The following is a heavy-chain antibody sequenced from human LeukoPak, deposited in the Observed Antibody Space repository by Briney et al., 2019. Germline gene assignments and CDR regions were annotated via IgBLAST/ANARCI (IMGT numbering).Heavy chain of an antibody. Sequence: SETLSLTCTVSGDSISSSSCYWGWIRQPPGKGLEWIGNIYYSGSTYYNPSLKSRVTISVDTSKNQFSLKLSSVTAADTAVYYCARLDYNNYLDYWGQGTLVTVSS. CDR3: ARLDYNNYLDY. D-gene: IGHD5-12*01. CDR2: IYYSGST. CDR1: GDSISSSSCY. V-gene: IGHV4-39*01. J-gene: IGHJ4*02.